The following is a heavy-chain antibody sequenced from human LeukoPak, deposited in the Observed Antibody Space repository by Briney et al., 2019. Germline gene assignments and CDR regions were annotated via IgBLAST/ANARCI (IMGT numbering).Heavy chain of an antibody. CDR2: IYHSGST. Sequence: TLSLTCAVSGGSISSGGYSWSWIRQPPGKGLEWIGYIYHSGSTYYNPSLKSRVTISVDRSRNQFSLKLSSVTAADTAVYYCARAALQPYAFDIWGQGTMVTVSS. V-gene: IGHV4-30-2*01. J-gene: IGHJ3*02. CDR3: ARAALQPYAFDI. CDR1: GGSISSGGYS.